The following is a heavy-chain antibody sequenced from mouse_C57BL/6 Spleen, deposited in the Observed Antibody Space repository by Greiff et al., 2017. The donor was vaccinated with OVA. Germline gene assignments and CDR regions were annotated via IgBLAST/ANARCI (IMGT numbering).Heavy chain of an antibody. Sequence: QVQLQQSGAELVRPGTSVKVSCKASGYAFTNYLIEWVKQRPGQGLEWIGVINPGSGGTNYTEKFKGKATLTADKSSSTAYMQLSSLTSEDSAVYFCARLEAMDYWGQGTSVTVSS. V-gene: IGHV1-54*01. CDR3: ARLEAMDY. CDR2: INPGSGGT. CDR1: GYAFTNYL. J-gene: IGHJ4*01.